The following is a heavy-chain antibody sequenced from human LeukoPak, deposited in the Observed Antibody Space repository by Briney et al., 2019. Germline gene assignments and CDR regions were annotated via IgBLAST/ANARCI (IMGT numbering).Heavy chain of an antibody. Sequence: PGGSLRLSCAASGFTFSSYAMHWVRQAPGKGLEWVAVISYDGSNKYYADSVKGRFTISRDNSKNTLYLQMNSLRAEDTAVYYCARDADVVVAATPWIDHWGQGTLVTVSS. CDR3: ARDADVVVAATPWIDH. CDR2: ISYDGSNK. CDR1: GFTFSSYA. V-gene: IGHV3-30-3*01. D-gene: IGHD2-15*01. J-gene: IGHJ4*02.